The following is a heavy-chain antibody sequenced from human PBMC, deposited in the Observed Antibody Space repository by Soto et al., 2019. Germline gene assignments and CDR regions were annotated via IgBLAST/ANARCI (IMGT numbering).Heavy chain of an antibody. D-gene: IGHD3-10*01. J-gene: IGHJ6*02. V-gene: IGHV4-30-4*01. CDR2: IYYSGST. Sequence: QVQLQESGPGLVKPSQTLSLTCTVSGGSISSGDYYWSWIRQPPGKGLEWIGYIYYSGSTYYNPSRKSRVTISVDTSKNQFSLKLSSVTAADTAVYYCARRVATRGGGYYYYGMDVWGQGTTVTVSS. CDR1: GGSISSGDYY. CDR3: ARRVATRGGGYYYYGMDV.